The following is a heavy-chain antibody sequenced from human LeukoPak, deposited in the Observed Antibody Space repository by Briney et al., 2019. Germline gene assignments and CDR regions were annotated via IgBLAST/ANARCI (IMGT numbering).Heavy chain of an antibody. CDR3: ARVGSYYDNSGYPY. CDR1: GFTFSSYG. J-gene: IGHJ4*02. Sequence: GGSLRLSCTASGFTFSSYGMHWVRQAPGKGLEWVAFIRYDGSIKYYADSVKGRFTISRDNSKNTLFLQMNSLRVEDTAVYYCARVGSYYDNSGYPYWGQGTLVTVSS. V-gene: IGHV3-30*02. CDR2: IRYDGSIK. D-gene: IGHD3-22*01.